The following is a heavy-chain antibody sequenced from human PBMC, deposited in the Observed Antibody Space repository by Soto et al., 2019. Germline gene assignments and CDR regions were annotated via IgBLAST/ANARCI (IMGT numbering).Heavy chain of an antibody. D-gene: IGHD5-12*01. V-gene: IGHV3-72*01. CDR2: IRHKIYNYTT. Sequence: GGSLRLSCAASGFTFSDHYMDWVRQAPGKGLEWVGRIRHKIYNYTTEYAASVKGRFTISRDNSRNSLYLQMSSLKTEDTAMYYCSTSGYGGFDYWGQGVLVTVSS. CDR1: GFTFSDHY. CDR3: STSGYGGFDY. J-gene: IGHJ4*02.